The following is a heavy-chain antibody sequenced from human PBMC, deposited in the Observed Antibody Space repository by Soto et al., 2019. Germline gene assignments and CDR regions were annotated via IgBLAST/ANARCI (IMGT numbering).Heavy chain of an antibody. CDR3: ARVRGDSSGSYYFDY. D-gene: IGHD3-22*01. V-gene: IGHV3-11*01. J-gene: IGHJ4*02. CDR1: GFSLSDYY. CDR2: ISSSGTTT. Sequence: PGGSLRLSCAASGFSLSDYYVSWIRQAPGEGLEWVSYISSSGTTTHYADSVRGRFTTSKDNAKNSLYLQMNSLRAEDTAVYYCARVRGDSSGSYYFDYWGQGTLVTVSS.